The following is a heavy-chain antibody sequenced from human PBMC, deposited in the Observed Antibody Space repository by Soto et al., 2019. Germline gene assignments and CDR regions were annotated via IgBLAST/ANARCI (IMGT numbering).Heavy chain of an antibody. J-gene: IGHJ4*02. D-gene: IGHD3-22*01. CDR2: IIPIFGTA. V-gene: IGHV1-69*06. CDR1: GGTFSSYA. Sequence: SVKVSCKASGGTFSSYAISWVRQAPGQGLEWMGGIIPIFGTANYAQKFQGRVTITADKSTSTAYMELSSLRSEDTAVYYCARSYDSSGYYSYYFDYWGQGTLVTVSS. CDR3: ARSYDSSGYYSYYFDY.